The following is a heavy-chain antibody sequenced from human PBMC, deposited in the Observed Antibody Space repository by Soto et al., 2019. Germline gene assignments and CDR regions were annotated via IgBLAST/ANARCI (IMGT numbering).Heavy chain of an antibody. CDR1: GYTFTSYG. J-gene: IGHJ6*02. V-gene: IGHV1-18*04. Sequence: ASVKVSCKASGYTFTSYGISWVRQAPGQGLEWMGWISAYNGNTNYAQKLQGRVTMTTDTSTSTAYMELRSLRSDDTAVYYCASLDFWGALGNYYYYGMDVWGQGTTVTVSS. CDR2: ISAYNGNT. D-gene: IGHD3-3*01. CDR3: ASLDFWGALGNYYYYGMDV.